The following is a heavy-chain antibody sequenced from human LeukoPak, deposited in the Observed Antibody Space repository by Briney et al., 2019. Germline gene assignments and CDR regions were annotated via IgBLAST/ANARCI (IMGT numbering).Heavy chain of an antibody. J-gene: IGHJ6*03. CDR2: INHSGST. CDR3: ARAVASAGGAGYYYYYMDV. Sequence: SETLSLTCAVYGGSFSGYYWSWIRQPPGKGLEWIGEINHSGSTNYNPSLKSRATISVDTSKNQFSLKLSSVTAADTAVYYCARAVASAGGAGYYYYYMDVWGKGTTVTVS. D-gene: IGHD6-13*01. V-gene: IGHV4-34*01. CDR1: GGSFSGYY.